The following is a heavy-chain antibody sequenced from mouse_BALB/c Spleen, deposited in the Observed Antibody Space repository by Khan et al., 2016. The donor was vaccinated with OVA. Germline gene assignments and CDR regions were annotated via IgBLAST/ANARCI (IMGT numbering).Heavy chain of an antibody. V-gene: IGHV1-7*01. CDR1: GYTFTSYW. CDR2: INPTSGYT. CDR3: ARDRIDY. Sequence: VQLQQSGAELAKPGASVKMSCTASGYTFTSYWMHWIKQRPGQGLEWIGYINPTSGYTDYNQKFKAKATLTADKSSSQAYMQLSSLTSDDSAVYYCARDRIDYWGQGTALTVSS. J-gene: IGHJ2*01.